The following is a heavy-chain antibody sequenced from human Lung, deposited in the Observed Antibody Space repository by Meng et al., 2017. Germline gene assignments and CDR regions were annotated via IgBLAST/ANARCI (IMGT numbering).Heavy chain of an antibody. CDR1: DSSLICCY. CDR2: IINSGST. V-gene: IGHV4-34*02. J-gene: IGHJ4*02. Sequence: LQLQQWSAVRFYPSVPLSPSCAVCDSSLICCYWSWIRQPPGKGLEWIGDIINSGSTNYHPSLKSRVTISVDTSKNQFSLRVTSVTAADRAVYYCVRRTYSSGWYFDYWGQGTLVTVSS. CDR3: VRRTYSSGWYFDY. D-gene: IGHD6-19*01.